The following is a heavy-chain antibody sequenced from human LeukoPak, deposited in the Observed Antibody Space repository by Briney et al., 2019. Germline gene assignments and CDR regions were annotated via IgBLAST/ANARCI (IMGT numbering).Heavy chain of an antibody. CDR1: GFTFSSYA. J-gene: IGHJ4*02. V-gene: IGHV3-23*01. CDR3: SSGKVVYYFDC. Sequence: GGSLRLSCAASGFTFSSYAMSWVRQAPGKGLEWVSTITGSGAGTYYADSVKGRFTISRDNSKSTLYLQMTSLRAEDTAVYYCSSGKVVYYFDCWGQGTLVTVSS. CDR2: ITGSGAGT. D-gene: IGHD5-12*01.